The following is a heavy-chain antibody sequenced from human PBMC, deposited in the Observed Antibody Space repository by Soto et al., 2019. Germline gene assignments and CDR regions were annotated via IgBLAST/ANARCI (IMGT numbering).Heavy chain of an antibody. J-gene: IGHJ4*02. Sequence: QVQLQESAPGLVKHSQTLSLTCTVSGGSISSGGYYWSWIRQHPGKGLEWIGYIYYSGSTYYNPSLKTRVTISVDTSKNQFSLKLSSVTAADTAVYYCARRHDYGGNIDYWGQGTLVTVSS. V-gene: IGHV4-31*03. CDR3: ARRHDYGGNIDY. CDR1: GGSISSGGYY. D-gene: IGHD4-17*01. CDR2: IYYSGST.